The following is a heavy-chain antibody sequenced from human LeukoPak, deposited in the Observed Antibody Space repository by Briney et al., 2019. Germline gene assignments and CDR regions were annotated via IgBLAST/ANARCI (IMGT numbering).Heavy chain of an antibody. J-gene: IGHJ4*02. D-gene: IGHD6-13*01. CDR2: IKQDGSEK. CDR1: GFTFSSYW. Sequence: GSLRLSCAASGFTFSSYWMSWVRQAPGKGLEWVANIKQDGSEKYYVDSVKGRFTISRDNAKNSLYLQMNSLRAEDTAVYYCAKDRGGSSWYGFDYWGQGTLVTVSS. CDR3: AKDRGGSSWYGFDY. V-gene: IGHV3-7*01.